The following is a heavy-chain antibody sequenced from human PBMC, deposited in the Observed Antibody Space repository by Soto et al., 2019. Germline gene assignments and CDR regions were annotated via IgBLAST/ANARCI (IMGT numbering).Heavy chain of an antibody. CDR2: IYHSGST. CDR1: GGSISSSHW. J-gene: IGHJ6*02. D-gene: IGHD2-21*02. Sequence: QVHLQESGPGLVNPSGTLTLTCAVSGGSISSSHWWGWVRQAPGKGLEWIGEIYHSGSTNYNPSLKSRIIMSVDKSKNHFSVNLSSVTAADTAVYYCVRDADETAIVPAPWLVWGRGTMVTVSS. V-gene: IGHV4-4*02. CDR3: VRDADETAIVPAPWLV.